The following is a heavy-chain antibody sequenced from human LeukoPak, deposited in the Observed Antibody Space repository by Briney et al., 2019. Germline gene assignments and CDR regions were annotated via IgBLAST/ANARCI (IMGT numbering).Heavy chain of an antibody. CDR3: AREDAVSSDDAFDL. J-gene: IGHJ3*01. D-gene: IGHD6-19*01. Sequence: SETLSLTCSVSGYSINSGYYWGWIRQPPGKGLEWIGNIYHSGSSQYNPSLKSRVTISIDTSKNQFSLSLSAVTAADTAMYYCAREDAVSSDDAFDLWGQGTMVTVS. CDR2: IYHSGSS. CDR1: GYSINSGYY. V-gene: IGHV4-38-2*02.